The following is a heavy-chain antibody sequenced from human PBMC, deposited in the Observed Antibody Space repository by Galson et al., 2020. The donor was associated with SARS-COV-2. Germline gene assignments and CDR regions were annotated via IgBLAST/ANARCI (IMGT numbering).Heavy chain of an antibody. CDR1: GFTFSDYY. J-gene: IGHJ3*02. V-gene: IGHV3-11*01. D-gene: IGHD3-22*01. Sequence: NSGGSLRLSCAASGFTFSDYYMSWIRQAPGKGLEWVSSISRSGSTIYYAASVKGRFTITRDNAKNSLYLQMNSLRAEDTAVYYCARPSYDSSGPDAFDIWGQGTMVTVSS. CDR2: ISRSGSTI. CDR3: ARPSYDSSGPDAFDI.